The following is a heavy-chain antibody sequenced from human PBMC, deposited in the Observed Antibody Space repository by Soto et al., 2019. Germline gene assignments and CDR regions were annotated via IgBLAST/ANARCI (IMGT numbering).Heavy chain of an antibody. CDR1: GYTFTSYG. V-gene: IGHV1-18*04. CDR2: ISSYNGNT. CDR3: ARGPRYCSSTSCFSGVTWFDP. J-gene: IGHJ5*02. Sequence: ASVKVSCKASGYTFTSYGISWVRRAPGQGLEWMGWISSYNGNTNYAQKVQGRVTMTTDKSTSTTYMELRSLRSDDTAVYYCARGPRYCSSTSCFSGVTWFDPWGQGTLVTVSS. D-gene: IGHD2-2*01.